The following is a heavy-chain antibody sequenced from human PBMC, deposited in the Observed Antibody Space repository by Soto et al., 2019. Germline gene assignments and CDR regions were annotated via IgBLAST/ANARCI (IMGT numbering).Heavy chain of an antibody. Sequence: GGSLRLSCAASGFTFSSYGMHWVRQAPGKGLEWVAVISYDGSNKYYADSVKGRFTISRDNSKNTLYLQMNSLRAEDTAVYYCAKDSVIGDRVYYYYYYGMDVWGQGTTVTVSS. J-gene: IGHJ6*02. V-gene: IGHV3-30*18. CDR1: GFTFSSYG. CDR3: AKDSVIGDRVYYYYYYGMDV. D-gene: IGHD2-21*01. CDR2: ISYDGSNK.